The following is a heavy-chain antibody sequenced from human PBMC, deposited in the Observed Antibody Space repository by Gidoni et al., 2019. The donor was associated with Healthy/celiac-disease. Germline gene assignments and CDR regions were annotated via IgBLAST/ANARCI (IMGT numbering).Heavy chain of an antibody. J-gene: IGHJ5*02. V-gene: IGHV1-46*01. CDR2: INPSGGST. Sequence: VQLAQSGAEVKKPGASVKVSCQASGYTFTSHYMHWVRQAPGQGLEWMVIINPSGGSTSYAQKFQGRVNMTRDTSTSTVYMELSSLRSEDTAVYYCARVGFGLFDPWGQGTLVTVSS. CDR1: GYTFTSHY. D-gene: IGHD2-2*03. CDR3: ARVGFGLFDP.